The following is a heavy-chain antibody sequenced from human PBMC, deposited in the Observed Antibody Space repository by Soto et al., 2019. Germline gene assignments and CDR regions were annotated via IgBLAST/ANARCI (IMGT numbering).Heavy chain of an antibody. D-gene: IGHD6-19*01. CDR3: ARDRGSTGWDP. V-gene: IGHV3-30-3*01. Sequence: GGSLRLSCAASGFTFSTYPIHWVRQAPGKGLEWLAMISYDGSQKYYADSVKGRFTISRDNSKNTLYLEMNSLRDEDTAVYYCARDRGSTGWDPWGQGTLVTVSS. CDR2: ISYDGSQK. J-gene: IGHJ5*02. CDR1: GFTFSTYP.